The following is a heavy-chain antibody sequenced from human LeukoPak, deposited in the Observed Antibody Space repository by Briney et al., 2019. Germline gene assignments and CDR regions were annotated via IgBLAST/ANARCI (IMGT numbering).Heavy chain of an antibody. CDR1: GFTFSSYS. V-gene: IGHV3-33*08. D-gene: IGHD6-6*01. Sequence: GGSLRLSCAASGFTFSSYSMNWVRQAPGKGLEWVAVIWYDGSNKYYADSVKGRFTISRDNSKNTLYLQMNSLRAEDTAVYYCVRDFSIAARHFDYWGQGTLVTVSS. J-gene: IGHJ4*02. CDR3: VRDFSIAARHFDY. CDR2: IWYDGSNK.